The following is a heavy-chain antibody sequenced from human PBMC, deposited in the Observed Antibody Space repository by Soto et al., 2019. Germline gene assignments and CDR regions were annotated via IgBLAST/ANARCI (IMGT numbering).Heavy chain of an antibody. V-gene: IGHV1-69*13. J-gene: IGHJ3*02. CDR3: ARDAISGSYPAPGNNAFDI. Sequence: SVKVSCKASGGTFSSYAISWVRQAPGQGLEWMGGIIPIFGTANYAQKFQGRVTITADESTSTAYMELSSLRSEDTAVYYCARDAISGSYPAPGNNAFDIWRQATMVTASS. CDR2: IIPIFGTA. CDR1: GGTFSSYA. D-gene: IGHD1-26*01.